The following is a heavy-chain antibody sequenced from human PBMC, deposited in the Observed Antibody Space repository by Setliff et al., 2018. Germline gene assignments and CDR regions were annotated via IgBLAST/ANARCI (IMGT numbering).Heavy chain of an antibody. V-gene: IGHV4-39*07. CDR2: IYYSGNT. J-gene: IGHJ4*02. Sequence: PSETLSLTCSVSDDAITSNSYYWGWIRQPPGKGLEWIGNIYYSGNTFYSPSLKSRVTLSLDTSKNQFSLKLTSVTAADTAVYYCRFWSGYYKNDYWGQGTLVTVSS. D-gene: IGHD3-3*01. CDR1: DDAITSNSYY. CDR3: RFWSGYYKNDY.